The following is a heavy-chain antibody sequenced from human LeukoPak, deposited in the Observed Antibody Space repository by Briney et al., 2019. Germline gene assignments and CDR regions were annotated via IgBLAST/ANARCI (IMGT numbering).Heavy chain of an antibody. V-gene: IGHV3-74*01. Sequence: PGGSLRLSCAASGFTISSYWMHWVRQAPGKGLVWVSRINSDGSSTSYADSVKGRFTISRDNAKNTLHLQMNSLRAEDTAVYYCARDLGQYYDTSDNWFDPWGQGTLVTVSS. D-gene: IGHD3-22*01. CDR1: GFTISSYW. CDR2: INSDGSST. CDR3: ARDLGQYYDTSDNWFDP. J-gene: IGHJ5*02.